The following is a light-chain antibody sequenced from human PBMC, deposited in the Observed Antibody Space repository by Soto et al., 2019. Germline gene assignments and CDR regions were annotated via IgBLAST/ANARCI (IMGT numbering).Light chain of an antibody. Sequence: DIQTTQSPSSLSASVGDRVTITCRASQSISSYLNWYQQKPGKAPKLLIYAASSLQSGVPSRFSGSESGTDFTLTISSLQPEDFATYYCQQSYSSPLTFGGGTKVEIK. V-gene: IGKV1-39*01. CDR2: AAS. CDR1: QSISSY. CDR3: QQSYSSPLT. J-gene: IGKJ4*01.